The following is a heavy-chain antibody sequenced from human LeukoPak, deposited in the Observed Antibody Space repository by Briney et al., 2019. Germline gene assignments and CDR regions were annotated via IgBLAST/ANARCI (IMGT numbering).Heavy chain of an antibody. J-gene: IGHJ3*02. CDR2: ISYDGSNK. V-gene: IGHV3-30-3*01. CDR3: AREIAAAGIDAFDI. Sequence: GGSLRLSCAASGFTFSSYAMHWVRQAPGKGLEWVAVISYDGSNKYYADSVKGRFTISRDNSKNTLYLQMNSLRAEDTAVYYCAREIAAAGIDAFDIWGQGTMVTVSS. CDR1: GFTFSSYA. D-gene: IGHD6-13*01.